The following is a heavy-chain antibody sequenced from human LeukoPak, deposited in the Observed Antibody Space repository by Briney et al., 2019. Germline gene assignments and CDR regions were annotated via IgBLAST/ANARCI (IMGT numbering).Heavy chain of an antibody. V-gene: IGHV3-30-3*02. D-gene: IGHD1-26*01. CDR3: ARALHGPRDY. CDR2: ISYDGSTK. Sequence: PGGSLRLSCAASGFTFRGYAMHWVRQAPGKGLEWVAIISYDGSTKYFADSVKGRFTISRDNSKSTLYLQMNSLRTDDTALYYCARALHGPRDYWGQGTLVTVSS. J-gene: IGHJ4*02. CDR1: GFTFRGYA.